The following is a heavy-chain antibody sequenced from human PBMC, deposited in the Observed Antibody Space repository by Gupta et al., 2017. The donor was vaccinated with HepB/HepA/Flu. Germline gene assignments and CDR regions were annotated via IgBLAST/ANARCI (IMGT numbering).Heavy chain of an antibody. D-gene: IGHD2/OR15-2a*01. CDR2: IRGSGTT. Sequence: QVKLVESGGGLVKPGGSLRLSCVASGFTFSDYYMYWIRQAPGKGLELVSSIRGSGTTYYADSMKGRFTISRDNAQNSLYLQMDSLRADDTAVYYCVRGTTKYYFDYWGQGTPVTVAS. CDR3: VRGTTKYYFDY. V-gene: IGHV3-11*01. CDR1: GFTFSDYY. J-gene: IGHJ4*02.